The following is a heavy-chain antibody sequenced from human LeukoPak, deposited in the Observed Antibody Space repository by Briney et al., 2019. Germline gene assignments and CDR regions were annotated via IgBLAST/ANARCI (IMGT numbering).Heavy chain of an antibody. CDR3: AKDPYYYDGSGHSGGYFDY. CDR2: ISGSGGST. Sequence: QTGGSLRLYCAASGFTFSSYAMSWLRPAPGKGLEWVSAISGSGGSTYYADSVKGRFTISRDNSKNTLYLQMNSMRAEDTAVYYCAKDPYYYDGSGHSGGYFDYWGQGTLVTVSS. D-gene: IGHD3-22*01. J-gene: IGHJ4*02. V-gene: IGHV3-23*01. CDR1: GFTFSSYA.